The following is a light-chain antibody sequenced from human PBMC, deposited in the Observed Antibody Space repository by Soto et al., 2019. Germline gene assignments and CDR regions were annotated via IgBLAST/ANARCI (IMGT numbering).Light chain of an antibody. J-gene: IGLJ2*01. CDR2: DVN. CDR1: SSDVGGYNH. CDR3: SSYTSSSTLL. V-gene: IGLV2-14*03. Sequence: QSALTQPASVSGSPGQSITISCTGTSSDVGGYNHVSWYQNHPGKAPKLMIYDVNNRPLGVSNRFSGSRSGNTASLTISGLQAEDEADYYCSSYTSSSTLLFGGGTKLTVL.